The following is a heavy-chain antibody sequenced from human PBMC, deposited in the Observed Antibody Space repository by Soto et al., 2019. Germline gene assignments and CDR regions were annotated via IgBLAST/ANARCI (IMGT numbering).Heavy chain of an antibody. Sequence: SVKVSCKTSGYTFTRYGGSWVRQAPGQGLEWMGGIIPIFGTANYAQKFQGRVTITADESTSTAYMELSSLRSEDTAVYYCARDGSAVAGKFDYWGQGTLVTVSS. CDR2: IIPIFGTA. V-gene: IGHV1-69*13. CDR1: GYTFTRYG. D-gene: IGHD6-19*01. CDR3: ARDGSAVAGKFDY. J-gene: IGHJ4*02.